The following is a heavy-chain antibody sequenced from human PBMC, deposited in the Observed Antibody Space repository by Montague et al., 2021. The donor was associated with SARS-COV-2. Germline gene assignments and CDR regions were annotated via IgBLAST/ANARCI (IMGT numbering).Heavy chain of an antibody. CDR2: FYCVGST. CDR1: GASVGSSD. CDR3: ARETMTGDAFDI. J-gene: IGHJ3*02. Sequence: SETLSLTCTVSGASVGSSDWGWIRQSPGKGLEWIGYFYCVGSTGYNPSLKSRATISRDTSKNQFSLKVRSVTAADSAVYYCARETMTGDAFDIWGQGTMVTVSS. D-gene: IGHD1-14*01. V-gene: IGHV4-59*02.